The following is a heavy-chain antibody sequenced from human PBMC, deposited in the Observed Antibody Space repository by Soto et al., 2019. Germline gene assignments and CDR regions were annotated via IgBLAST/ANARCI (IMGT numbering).Heavy chain of an antibody. V-gene: IGHV1-69*13. D-gene: IGHD4-17*01. CDR3: ANRDPYGDYVPSFDY. J-gene: IGHJ4*02. Sequence: ASVKVSCKASGGTFSSYAISWVRQAPGQGLEWMGGIIPIFGTANYAQKFQGRVTITADDSTSTAYMELSSLRSEDTAVYYCANRDPYGDYVPSFDYWGQGTLGTVSS. CDR2: IIPIFGTA. CDR1: GGTFSSYA.